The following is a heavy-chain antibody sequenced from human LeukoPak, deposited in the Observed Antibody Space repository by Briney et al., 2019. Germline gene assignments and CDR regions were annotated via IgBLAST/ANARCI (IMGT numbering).Heavy chain of an antibody. V-gene: IGHV3-23*01. Sequence: GGSLRLSCAASGFTFSSYAMSWVRQAPGKGLEWVSAISGSGSTTYYADSVKGRFTISRDNSKNMLFLEMNSLRVEDTAVYYCAKAGYTSSWPLDYWGQGTQVTVSS. CDR3: AKAGYTSSWPLDY. J-gene: IGHJ4*02. D-gene: IGHD6-13*01. CDR2: ISGSGSTT. CDR1: GFTFSSYA.